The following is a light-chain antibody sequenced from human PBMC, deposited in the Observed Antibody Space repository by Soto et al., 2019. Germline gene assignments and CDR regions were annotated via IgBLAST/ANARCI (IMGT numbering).Light chain of an antibody. Sequence: AIRMTQSPSSFSASTGDRVTITCRASQGISSYLAWYQQKPGKAPKLLIYAASTLQSGVPSRFSGSGSGTDFTLTITSLLPDDFATYFCQQYYTYPLTFGGGTKVDIK. V-gene: IGKV1-8*01. CDR2: AAS. J-gene: IGKJ4*01. CDR3: QQYYTYPLT. CDR1: QGISSY.